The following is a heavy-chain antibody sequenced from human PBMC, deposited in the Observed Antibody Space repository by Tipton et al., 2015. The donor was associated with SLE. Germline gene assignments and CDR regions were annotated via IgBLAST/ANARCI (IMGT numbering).Heavy chain of an antibody. D-gene: IGHD2-21*01. CDR1: TGSFSGYY. CDR3: ARALCGGDCLEAGFDY. J-gene: IGHJ4*02. Sequence: TLSLTCTVYTGSFSGYYWSWIRQPPGKGLEWIGEINHSGSTNYNPSLKSRVTISVDTSKNQFSLKLSSVTAADTAVYYCARALCGGDCLEAGFDYWGQGTLVTVSS. V-gene: IGHV4-34*01. CDR2: INHSGST.